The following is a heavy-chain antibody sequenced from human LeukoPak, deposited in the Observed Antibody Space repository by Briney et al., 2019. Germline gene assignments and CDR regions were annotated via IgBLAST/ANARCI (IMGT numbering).Heavy chain of an antibody. CDR2: THYSGSP. V-gene: IGHV4-59*01. CDR1: GVSITSYF. D-gene: IGHD1-26*01. J-gene: IGHJ4*02. CDR3: VRDIRMVGATHYFDY. Sequence: SETLSLTCTVSGVSITSYFWSWIRQPPGKGLEWIGYTHYSGSPTYNPSLKSRVAISVDTSKNQFSLRLTSVTAADTAIYYCVRDIRMVGATHYFDYWGQGTLVTVSS.